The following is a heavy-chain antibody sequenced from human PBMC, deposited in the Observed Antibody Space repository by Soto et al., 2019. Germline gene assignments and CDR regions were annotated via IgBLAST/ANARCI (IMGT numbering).Heavy chain of an antibody. CDR3: AMTPGYSSSWYYPLDY. J-gene: IGHJ4*02. D-gene: IGHD6-13*01. CDR1: GFTFSDYY. Sequence: QVQLVESGGGLVKPGGSLRLSCAASGFTFSDYYMSWIRQAPGKGLEWVLYISSSGSTIYYADSVKGRFTISRDNAKNSLYLQMNSLRAEDTAVYYCAMTPGYSSSWYYPLDYWGQGTLVTVSS. V-gene: IGHV3-11*01. CDR2: ISSSGSTI.